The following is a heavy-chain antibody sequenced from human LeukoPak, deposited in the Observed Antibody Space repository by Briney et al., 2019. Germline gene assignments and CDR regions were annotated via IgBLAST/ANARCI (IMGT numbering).Heavy chain of an antibody. J-gene: IGHJ4*02. Sequence: SVKVSCKASGGTFSSYAISWVRQAPGQGLEWMGRIIPILGIANYAQKFRGRVTITADKSTSTAYMELSSLRSEDTAVYYCARVGSSSGWYEGFDYWGQGTLVTVSS. V-gene: IGHV1-69*04. CDR1: GGTFSSYA. CDR2: IIPILGIA. CDR3: ARVGSSSGWYEGFDY. D-gene: IGHD6-19*01.